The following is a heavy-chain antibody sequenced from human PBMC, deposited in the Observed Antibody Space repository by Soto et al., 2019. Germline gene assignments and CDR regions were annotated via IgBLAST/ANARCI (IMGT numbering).Heavy chain of an antibody. J-gene: IGHJ4*02. CDR2: IIPLFDAV. Sequence: QVQLVQSGAEVKKPGSSVRVSCKTSEGTFNNYAISWVRQAPGQGLEWMGGIIPLFDAVKYAQKFQGRVTITADKSRSTAYMELHTLTSEDTAVYYCARDDALRETSGYFYLDYWGQGTPVTVTS. V-gene: IGHV1-69*06. D-gene: IGHD3-22*01. CDR1: EGTFNNYA. CDR3: ARDDALRETSGYFYLDY.